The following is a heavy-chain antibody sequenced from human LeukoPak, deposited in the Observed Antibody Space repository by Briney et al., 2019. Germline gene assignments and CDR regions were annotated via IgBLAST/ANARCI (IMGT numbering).Heavy chain of an antibody. D-gene: IGHD3-22*01. CDR1: GYTFTSYY. CDR2: INPSGGST. J-gene: IGHJ6*03. V-gene: IGHV1-46*01. Sequence: GASVKVSCKASGYTFTSYYMHWVRQAPGQGLEWMGIINPSGGSTSYAQKFQGRVTMTRDTSTSTVYMELSSLGSEDTAVYYCARVADDYYDSSGYLGVWGKGTTVTVSS. CDR3: ARVADDYYDSSGYLGV.